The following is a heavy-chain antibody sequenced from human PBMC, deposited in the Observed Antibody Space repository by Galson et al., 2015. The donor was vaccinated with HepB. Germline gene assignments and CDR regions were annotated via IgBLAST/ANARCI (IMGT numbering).Heavy chain of an antibody. CDR1: GFTFSSYS. CDR3: ARDAPATATPGFDY. V-gene: IGHV3-21*01. Sequence: SLRLSCAASGFTFSSYSMNWVRQAPGKGLEWVSSISSSSSYIYYADSVKGRFTISRDNAKNSLYLQMNSLRAEDTAVYYCARDAPATATPGFDYWGQGTLVTVSS. D-gene: IGHD2-15*01. CDR2: ISSSSSYI. J-gene: IGHJ4*02.